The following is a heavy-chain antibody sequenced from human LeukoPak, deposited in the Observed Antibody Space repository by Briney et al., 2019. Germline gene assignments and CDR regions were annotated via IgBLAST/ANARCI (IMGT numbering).Heavy chain of an antibody. Sequence: KTSETLSLTCAVSDYSISSGDYWGWIRPPPGKGLEWIGSVYHSGSTHYSPSLKSRVTISVDTSKNQFSLKLRSVTAADTAVYYCVRNDSSGYFDYWGQGTLVTVSS. CDR2: VYHSGST. D-gene: IGHD3-22*01. CDR3: VRNDSSGYFDY. CDR1: DYSISSGDY. J-gene: IGHJ4*02. V-gene: IGHV4-38-2*01.